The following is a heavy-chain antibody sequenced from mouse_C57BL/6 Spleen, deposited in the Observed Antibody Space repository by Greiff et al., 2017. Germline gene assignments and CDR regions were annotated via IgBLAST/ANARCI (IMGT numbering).Heavy chain of an antibody. CDR2: IYPRDGST. CDR3: ARALTAQAIAMDY. V-gene: IGHV1-78*01. D-gene: IGHD3-2*02. J-gene: IGHJ4*01. Sequence: QVQLQQSDAELVKPGASVKISCKVSGYTFTDHTIHWMKQRPEQGLEWIGYIYPRDGSTKYNEKFKGKAPLTADKSSSTAYMQLNSLTSEDSAVDFCARALTAQAIAMDYWGQGTSGTVSS. CDR1: GYTFTDHT.